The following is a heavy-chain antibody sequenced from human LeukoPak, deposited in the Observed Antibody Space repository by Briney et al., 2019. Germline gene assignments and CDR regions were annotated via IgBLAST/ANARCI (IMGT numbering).Heavy chain of an antibody. J-gene: IGHJ4*02. D-gene: IGHD3-9*01. CDR1: GGSFSGYY. V-gene: IGHV4-34*01. CDR2: INHSGST. CDR3: ARVLRYFDWLFKFDY. Sequence: SETLSLTCAVYGGSFSGYYWSWIRQPPGKGLEWIGEINHSGSTNYNPSLKSRVTISVDTSKNQFSLKLSSVTAADTAVYYCARVLRYFDWLFKFDYWGQGTLVTVSS.